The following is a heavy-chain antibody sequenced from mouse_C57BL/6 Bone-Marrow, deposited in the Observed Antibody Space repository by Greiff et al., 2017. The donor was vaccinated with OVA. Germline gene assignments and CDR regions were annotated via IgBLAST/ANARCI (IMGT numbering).Heavy chain of an antibody. D-gene: IGHD1-1*01. CDR3: GGPDGTVLYYFDD. V-gene: IGHV1-69*01. CDR1: GYTFTSYW. Sequence: QVQLQQPGAELVMPGASVTLSCKASGYTFTSYWMHWVKQRPGQGLEWIGEIDPSDSYTNYNQKFKGKSTLTVDNSSSTAYMQLSILTSENSAVYYGGGPDGTVLYYFDDWGQGTTLTVSS. CDR2: IDPSDSYT. J-gene: IGHJ2*01.